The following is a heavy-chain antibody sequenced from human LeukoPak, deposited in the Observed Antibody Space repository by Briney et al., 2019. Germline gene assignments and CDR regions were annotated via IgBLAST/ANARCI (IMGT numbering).Heavy chain of an antibody. J-gene: IGHJ4*02. CDR1: GGSISSYY. CDR2: IYYSRST. D-gene: IGHD5-18*01. CDR3: ARLGYTYGPFDN. V-gene: IGHV4-59*08. Sequence: KPSETLSLTCTVSGGSISSYYWSWIRQPPGKGLEWIGNIYYSRSTNYNPSLKSRVTISVDTSKNQSSLKLSSLTAADTAVYYCARLGYTYGPFDNWGQGTLVTVSS.